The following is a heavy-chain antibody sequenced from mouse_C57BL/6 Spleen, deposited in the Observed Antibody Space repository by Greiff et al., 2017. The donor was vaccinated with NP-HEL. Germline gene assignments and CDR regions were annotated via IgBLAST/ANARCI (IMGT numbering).Heavy chain of an antibody. Sequence: EVKLVESGGDLVKPGGSLKLSCAASGFTFSSYGMSWVRQTPDKRLEWVATISSGGSYTYYPDSVKGRFTISRDNAKNTLYLQMSSLTSEDTAMYYCARHPDYGSSLWYFDVWGTGTTVTVSS. V-gene: IGHV5-6*01. CDR2: ISSGGSYT. J-gene: IGHJ1*03. CDR1: GFTFSSYG. CDR3: ARHPDYGSSLWYFDV. D-gene: IGHD1-1*01.